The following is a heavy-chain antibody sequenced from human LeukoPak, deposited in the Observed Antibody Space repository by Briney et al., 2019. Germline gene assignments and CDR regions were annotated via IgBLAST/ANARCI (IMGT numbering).Heavy chain of an antibody. CDR3: WGGFDR. J-gene: IGHJ4*02. V-gene: IGHV3-15*01. CDR1: GFSFSNAW. CDR2: IKSKADGGTT. D-gene: IGHD3-16*01. Sequence: SPGGSLRLSCAASGFSFSNAWLSWVRQAPGKGLEWVGQIKSKADGGTTDYATPLKGRFSISRDDSKNTLFLQMNSLKTEDTAVYSCWGGFDRWGQGTLVTISS.